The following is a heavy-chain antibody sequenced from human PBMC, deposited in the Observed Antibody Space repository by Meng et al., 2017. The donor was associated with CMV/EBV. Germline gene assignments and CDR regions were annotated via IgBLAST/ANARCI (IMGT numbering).Heavy chain of an antibody. Sequence: KVSCKGSGYSFTSYWIGWVRQMPGKGLEWMGIIYPGDSDTSYSPSFQGQVTISADKSISTAYLQWSSLKASDTAMYYCARHLGPMCSGGSCNSLPSYYGMDVWGQGTTVTVSS. CDR3: ARHLGPMCSGGSCNSLPSYYGMDV. CDR2: IYPGDSDT. D-gene: IGHD2-15*01. V-gene: IGHV5-51*01. J-gene: IGHJ6*02. CDR1: GYSFTSYW.